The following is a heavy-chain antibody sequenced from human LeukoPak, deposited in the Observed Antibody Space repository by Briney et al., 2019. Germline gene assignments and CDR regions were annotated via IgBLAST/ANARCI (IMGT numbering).Heavy chain of an antibody. CDR3: VSFYETY. CDR2: IFRDDST. D-gene: IGHD2-2*01. J-gene: IGHJ4*02. CDR1: GFTVSNNY. V-gene: IGHV3-53*01. Sequence: GGSLRLSCAASGFTVSNNYMMWVRQAPGKGLEWVSAIFRDDSTYYADSVKGRLTISKDNAKNTVYLQMNNLRAEDTAVYYCVSFYETYWGRGTLVTVSS.